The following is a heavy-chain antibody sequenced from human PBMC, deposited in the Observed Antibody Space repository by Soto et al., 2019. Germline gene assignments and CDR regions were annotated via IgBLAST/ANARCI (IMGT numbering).Heavy chain of an antibody. Sequence: EVQLVESGGGLVQPGESLRLSCAPSAFDFSGSWMSWVRQAPGKGLEWVANIMPDGTKKYYVDSVKGRFTISRDNTKNSLDLQLTSLSAEETAVYYCAGGGRWLDFHSWGQGTLVTVSS. D-gene: IGHD6-19*01. CDR3: AGGGRWLDFHS. CDR1: AFDFSGSW. J-gene: IGHJ4*02. CDR2: IMPDGTKK. V-gene: IGHV3-7*01.